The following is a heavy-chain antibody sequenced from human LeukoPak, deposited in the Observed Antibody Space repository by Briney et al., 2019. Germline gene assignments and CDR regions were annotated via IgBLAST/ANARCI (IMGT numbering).Heavy chain of an antibody. D-gene: IGHD3-3*01. V-gene: IGHV4-4*07. Sequence: TSETLSLTCTVSGGSISSYYWSWIRQPAGKGLEWIGRIYTSGSTNYNPSLKSRVTMSVDTSKNQFSLELSFVTAADTAVYYCARDHNFCSGYLRESGAFDIWGQGTMVTVSS. CDR2: IYTSGST. CDR1: GGSISSYY. CDR3: ARDHNFCSGYLRESGAFDI. J-gene: IGHJ3*02.